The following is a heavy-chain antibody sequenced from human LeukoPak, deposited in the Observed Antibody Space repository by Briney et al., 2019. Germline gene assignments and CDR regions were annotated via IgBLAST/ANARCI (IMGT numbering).Heavy chain of an antibody. D-gene: IGHD3-10*01. Sequence: PSETLSLTCAVYGGSFSGYYWSWIRQPPGKGLEWIGEINHSGSTNYNPSLKSRVTISVDTSKNQFSLKLSPVTAADTAVYYCARSLRGSGSYYNVYYYYGMDVWGQGTTVTVSS. J-gene: IGHJ6*02. CDR3: ARSLRGSGSYYNVYYYYGMDV. CDR2: INHSGST. CDR1: GGSFSGYY. V-gene: IGHV4-34*01.